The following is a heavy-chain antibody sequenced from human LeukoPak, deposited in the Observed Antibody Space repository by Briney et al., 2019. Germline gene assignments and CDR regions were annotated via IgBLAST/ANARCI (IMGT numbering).Heavy chain of an antibody. CDR1: GFTFSSYA. V-gene: IGHV3-23*01. CDR2: ISGSGGST. Sequence: SGGSLRLSCAASGFTFSSYAMSWVRQAPGKGLEWVSAISGSGGSTYYADSVKGRFTISRDNSKNTLYLQMNSLRAEDTAVYYCARDKDYGDYGFDYWGQGTLVTVSS. D-gene: IGHD4-17*01. J-gene: IGHJ4*02. CDR3: ARDKDYGDYGFDY.